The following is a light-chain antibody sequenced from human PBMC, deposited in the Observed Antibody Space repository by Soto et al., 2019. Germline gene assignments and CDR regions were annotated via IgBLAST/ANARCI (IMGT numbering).Light chain of an antibody. CDR3: SSYTSSSTYV. Sequence: QSVLTQPPSASGSPGQSVSISCTGTRSDVGGYNYVSWYQQHPGKAPKLMIYEVTKRPSGVPDRFSGSKSGNTASLTVSGLQAQDEAGYYCSSYTSSSTYVFGTGTKLTVL. J-gene: IGLJ1*01. CDR1: RSDVGGYNY. V-gene: IGLV2-8*01. CDR2: EVT.